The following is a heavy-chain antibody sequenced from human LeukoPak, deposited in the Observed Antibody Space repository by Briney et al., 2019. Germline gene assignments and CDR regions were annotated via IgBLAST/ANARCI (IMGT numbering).Heavy chain of an antibody. CDR3: TRDGPYFDSSGYHYMNS. J-gene: IGHJ4*02. CDR1: GFTFSSYA. CDR2: IRSKALGGTT. Sequence: GGSLRLSCAASGFTFSSYAMSWVRQAPGKGLEWVGVIRSKALGGTTEYAASVKGRFTMSRDDSKDIAYLQMNSLKTEDTAVYYCTRDGPYFDSSGYHYMNSWGQGTLVSVSS. D-gene: IGHD3-22*01. V-gene: IGHV3-49*04.